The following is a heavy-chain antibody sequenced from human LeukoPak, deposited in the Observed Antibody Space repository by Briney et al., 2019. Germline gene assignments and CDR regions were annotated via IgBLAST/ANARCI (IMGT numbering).Heavy chain of an antibody. V-gene: IGHV4-59*01. CDR3: ARALYDSSGYYSYYFDY. CDR1: GGSISSYY. Sequence: PSETLSLTCTVSGGSISSYYWSWIRQPPGKGLEWIGYIYYSGSTNYNPSPKSRVTISVDTSKNQFSLKLSSVTAADTAVYYCARALYDSSGYYSYYFDYWGQGTLVTVSS. J-gene: IGHJ4*02. D-gene: IGHD3-22*01. CDR2: IYYSGST.